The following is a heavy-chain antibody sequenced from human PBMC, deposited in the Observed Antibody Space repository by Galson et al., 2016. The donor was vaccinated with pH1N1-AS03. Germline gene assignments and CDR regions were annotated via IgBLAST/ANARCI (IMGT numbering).Heavy chain of an antibody. CDR1: GGTFSNFA. Sequence: SVKVSCKASGGTFSNFAFNWVRQAPGQGLEWMGRIIPSLDVPNYAQKFQGRVTITADKSTRTAYMELSSLRSEDTAVYYCARDSTITGTTEDDALDIWGQGTMVIVSS. V-gene: IGHV1-69*04. D-gene: IGHD1-14*01. J-gene: IGHJ3*02. CDR3: ARDSTITGTTEDDALDI. CDR2: IIPSLDVP.